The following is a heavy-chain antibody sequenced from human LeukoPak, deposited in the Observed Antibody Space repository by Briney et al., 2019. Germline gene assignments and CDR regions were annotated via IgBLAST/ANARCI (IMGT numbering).Heavy chain of an antibody. CDR1: GFTFSDHY. Sequence: GGSLRLSCATSGFTFSDHYIDWLRQAPGKGLEWVSSISSTGGTTYYADSVKGRFTISRDNSKNTLYLQMNSLRAEDTAIYYCAKNGDRGAYCTGGTCYPYFYYYMDVWGKGTTVTI. V-gene: IGHV3-23*01. J-gene: IGHJ6*03. CDR3: AKNGDRGAYCTGGTCYPYFYYYMDV. CDR2: ISSTGGTT. D-gene: IGHD2-15*01.